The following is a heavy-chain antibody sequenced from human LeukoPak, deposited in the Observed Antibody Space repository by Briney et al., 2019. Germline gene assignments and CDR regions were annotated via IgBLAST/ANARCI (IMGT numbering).Heavy chain of an antibody. CDR3: AREGSVWFKDF. CDR1: GHSLTSYY. D-gene: IGHD3-10*01. CDR2: INPSGGSA. J-gene: IGHJ4*02. V-gene: IGHV1-46*01. Sequence: GASVKVSCKASGHSLTSYYMHWVRQAPGQGLEWMGIINPSGGSATYAQKFQGRVIMTRDTSTSTVYMELSSLRSEDTAVYYCAREGSVWFKDFWGQGTLVTVSS.